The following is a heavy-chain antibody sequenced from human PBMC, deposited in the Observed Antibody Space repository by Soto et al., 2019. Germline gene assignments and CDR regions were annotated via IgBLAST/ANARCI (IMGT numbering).Heavy chain of an antibody. J-gene: IGHJ5*02. V-gene: IGHV4-4*07. D-gene: IGHD3-3*01. Sequence: SETLSLTCTVSGGAISGYYWTWIRQSAGKGLEWIGRIYSSGGTKYNPSLQSRVTMSLDTSKNQFSLRLTSVTAADTAVYYCARGQRFSDSFDPWGQGTLVTVSS. CDR1: GGAISGYY. CDR2: IYSSGGT. CDR3: ARGQRFSDSFDP.